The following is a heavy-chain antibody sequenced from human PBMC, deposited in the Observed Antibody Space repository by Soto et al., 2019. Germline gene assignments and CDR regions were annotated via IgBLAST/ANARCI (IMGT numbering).Heavy chain of an antibody. CDR3: AREWDNKSEHSSGWYDDF. D-gene: IGHD6-19*01. J-gene: IGHJ4*02. V-gene: IGHV4-30-2*01. CDR1: GGSISSGGYS. Sequence: SETLSLTYAVSGGSISSGGYSWSWIRQPPGKGLEWIGYIYHSGTTNYNPSLESRVTMSLDTSKNQFSLKLSAVTTADTAVYYCAREWDNKSEHSSGWYDDFWGQGTLVTVSS. CDR2: IYHSGTT.